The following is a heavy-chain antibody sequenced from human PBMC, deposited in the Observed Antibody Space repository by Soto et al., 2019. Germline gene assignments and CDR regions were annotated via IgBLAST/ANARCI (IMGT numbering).Heavy chain of an antibody. J-gene: IGHJ4*02. D-gene: IGHD2-21*02. CDR2: ISAYNGNT. CDR1: GYTFTSYG. Sequence: ASVKVSCKASGYTFTSYGISWVRQAPGQGLEWMGWISAYNGNTNYAQKLQGRVTMTTDTSTSTAYVELRSLRSDDTAVYYCAVTVVTPGVTFDYWGQGTLVTVSS. CDR3: AVTVVTPGVTFDY. V-gene: IGHV1-18*04.